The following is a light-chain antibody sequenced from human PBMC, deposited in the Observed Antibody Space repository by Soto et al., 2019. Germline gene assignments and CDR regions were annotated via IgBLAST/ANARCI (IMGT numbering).Light chain of an antibody. CDR3: QTWGTGFRV. Sequence: QLVLSQSPSASASLGASVKLTCTLSSGHSSYPIAWYQQQPPKSPRFLMRLDSDGRHYKGDGIPDRFSGSSSGAERYLTISSLQSEDEADYHCQTWGTGFRVFGGGTKLTVL. CDR2: LDSDGRH. CDR1: SGHSSYP. V-gene: IGLV4-69*01. J-gene: IGLJ2*01.